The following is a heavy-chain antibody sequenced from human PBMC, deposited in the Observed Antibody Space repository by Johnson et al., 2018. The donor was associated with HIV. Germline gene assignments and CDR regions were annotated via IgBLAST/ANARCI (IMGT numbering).Heavy chain of an antibody. CDR3: ARDHIRGYDSPNDAFDI. D-gene: IGHD3-22*01. J-gene: IGHJ3*02. Sequence: QVQLVESGGGVVQPGRSLRLSCAASGFTFSSYAMHWVRQAPGKGLEWVAVMWYDGSNKYYADSVKGRFTISRDNSKNTLYLQMNSLRDEDTSVYYCARDHIRGYDSPNDAFDIWGQGTMVTVSS. CDR1: GFTFSSYA. V-gene: IGHV3-30*04. CDR2: MWYDGSNK.